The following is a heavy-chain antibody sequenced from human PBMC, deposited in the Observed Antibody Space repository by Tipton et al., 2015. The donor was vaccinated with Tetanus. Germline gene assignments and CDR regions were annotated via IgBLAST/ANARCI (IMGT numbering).Heavy chain of an antibody. CDR1: ALTFSGSW. CDR2: ISYDGSNK. V-gene: IGHV3-30-3*01. Sequence: SLRLSCAASALTFSGSWMSWVRQAPGKGLEWVAVISYDGSNKYDAESVKGRLTISRDNSNNTLYVQMDSLRAEDTAVYYCARGPYHYGDYYFDYWGRGTLVTVSS. CDR3: ARGPYHYGDYYFDY. J-gene: IGHJ4*02. D-gene: IGHD4-17*01.